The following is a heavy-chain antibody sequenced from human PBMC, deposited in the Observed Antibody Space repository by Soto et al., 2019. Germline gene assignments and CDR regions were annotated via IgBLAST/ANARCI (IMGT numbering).Heavy chain of an antibody. CDR1: GYTFSNYD. CDR2: LNPNTDKT. Sequence: ASVKVSCKASGYTFSNYDINWVRQATGQGLEWMGWLNPNTDKTGSAQKFQGRVTMTRNTSISTAYLELSGLRSDDTAVYYCARGIKGLLPRAFDIWGQGTRVTVS. V-gene: IGHV1-8*01. D-gene: IGHD5-12*01. CDR3: ARGIKGLLPRAFDI. J-gene: IGHJ3*02.